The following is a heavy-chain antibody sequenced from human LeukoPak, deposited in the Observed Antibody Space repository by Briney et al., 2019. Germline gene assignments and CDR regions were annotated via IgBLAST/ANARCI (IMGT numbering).Heavy chain of an antibody. J-gene: IGHJ3*01. CDR1: GGSITSHY. D-gene: IGHD3-22*01. CDR2: IYYSGRT. V-gene: IGHV4-59*08. CDR3: TRLLDNDSSGDPGSFDL. Sequence: SETLSLTCTVSGGSITSHYWSWIRQAPGKGLEWIGFIYYSGRTKYNPSLQSRVTISLDTSEKKFSLKVTSVTAADTAVYYCTRLLDNDSSGDPGSFDLWGQGRVVTVSS.